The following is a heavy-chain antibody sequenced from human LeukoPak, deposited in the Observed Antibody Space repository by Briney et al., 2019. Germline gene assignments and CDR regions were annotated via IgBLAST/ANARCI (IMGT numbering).Heavy chain of an antibody. J-gene: IGHJ4*02. V-gene: IGHV1-8*01. CDR1: GYIFTTYD. CDR2: MSPSSGDT. Sequence: ASVKVSCKASGYIFTTYDINWVRQAPGQGPEWLGWMSPSSGDTGLAQKFQGRVSMTRDTSIHTAYMELSSLTSDDTAVYYCTRGEGIVGSYWGQGTLVTVPS. D-gene: IGHD1-26*01. CDR3: TRGEGIVGSY.